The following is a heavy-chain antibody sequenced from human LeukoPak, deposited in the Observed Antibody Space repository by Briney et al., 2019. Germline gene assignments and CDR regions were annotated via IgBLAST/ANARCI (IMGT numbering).Heavy chain of an antibody. J-gene: IGHJ4*02. Sequence: PGGSLRLSCAASGFTFSSYSMNWVRQAPGKGLEWVSSISSSSSYIYYAGSVKGRFTISRDNAKNSLYLQMNSLRAEDTAVYYRARDGQQLPFDYWGQGTLVTVSS. CDR1: GFTFSSYS. D-gene: IGHD6-13*01. V-gene: IGHV3-21*01. CDR2: ISSSSSYI. CDR3: ARDGQQLPFDY.